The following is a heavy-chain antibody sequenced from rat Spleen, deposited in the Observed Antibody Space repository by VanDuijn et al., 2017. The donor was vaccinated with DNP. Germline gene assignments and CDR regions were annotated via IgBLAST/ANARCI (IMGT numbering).Heavy chain of an antibody. CDR2: ISYEGSST. J-gene: IGHJ2*01. D-gene: IGHD1-6*01. CDR3: AREVYYYFDN. CDR1: GFTFSSFP. Sequence: EVQLVESGGGLVQPGRSMKLSCAASGFTFSSFPMAWVRQAPQKGLEWIASISYEGSSTYYGDSVKGRFTISRDNAKSTLYLQMNSLRSEDTATYYCAREVYYYFDNWGQGVMVTVSS. V-gene: IGHV5-22*01.